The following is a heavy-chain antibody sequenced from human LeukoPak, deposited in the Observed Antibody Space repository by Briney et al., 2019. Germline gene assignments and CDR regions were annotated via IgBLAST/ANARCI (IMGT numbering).Heavy chain of an antibody. CDR1: GFTFSSYA. CDR2: ISGSGGST. J-gene: IGHJ4*02. V-gene: IGHV3-23*01. Sequence: GGSLRLSCAASGFTFSSYAMSWVRQAPGKGLEWVSAISGSGGSTYYADSVKGRFTISRDNSKNTLYLQMNSLRAEDTAVYYCAKESPYGSGSRKYYFDYWGQGTLVTVSS. CDR3: AKESPYGSGSRKYYFDY. D-gene: IGHD3-10*01.